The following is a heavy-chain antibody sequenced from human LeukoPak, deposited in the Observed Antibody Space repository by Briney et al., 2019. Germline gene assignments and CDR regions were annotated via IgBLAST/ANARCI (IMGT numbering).Heavy chain of an antibody. J-gene: IGHJ4*02. Sequence: PSETLSPTCTVSGGSINSYYWSWIRQPPGKGLEWIGYIYHRGSTNYNSSLKSRVSISVDTSKNQFYLKLTSVTAADTAVYYCARLDSGYGKYYFDYWGQGTLVTVSS. CDR1: GGSINSYY. V-gene: IGHV4-59*08. CDR2: IYHRGST. CDR3: ARLDSGYGKYYFDY. D-gene: IGHD5-12*01.